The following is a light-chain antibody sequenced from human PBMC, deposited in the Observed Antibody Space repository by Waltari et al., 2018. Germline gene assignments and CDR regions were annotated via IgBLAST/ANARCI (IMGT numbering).Light chain of an antibody. CDR3: HQYYRNPYT. CDR1: QSVLDSANNKNH. V-gene: IGKV4-1*01. CDR2: WAS. J-gene: IGKJ2*01. Sequence: DIVMTQSPDSWAVSLGERDTMNCKSSQSVLDSANNKNHLAWYQHRAGQPPKLIFYWASTRESGVPDRFSGSGSWTDFTLTISSLQAEDVAVYYCHQYYRNPYTFGQGTKLEIK.